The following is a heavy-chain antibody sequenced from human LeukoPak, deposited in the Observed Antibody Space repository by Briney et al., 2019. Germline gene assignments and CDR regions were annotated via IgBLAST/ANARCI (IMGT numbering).Heavy chain of an antibody. CDR1: GGSIRSSY. D-gene: IGHD4-17*01. CDR3: ARATSYGDYVDY. J-gene: IGHJ4*02. Sequence: QLQLQESGPGLVKPSETLSLTCTVSGGSIRSSYWSWIRQPSGEGLEWIGYIDYSGNTNYNPSLKSRVTISVDTSKNQFSLTLPSVTAADTPVYYCARATSYGDYVDYWGQGTVVTVSS. V-gene: IGHV4-59*08. CDR2: IDYSGNT.